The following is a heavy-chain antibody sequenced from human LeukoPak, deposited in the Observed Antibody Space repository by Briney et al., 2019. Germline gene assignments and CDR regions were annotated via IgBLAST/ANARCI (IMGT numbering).Heavy chain of an antibody. J-gene: IGHJ2*01. CDR3: ARDNGRGYYFYWYFDL. CDR2: IYHSGST. CDR1: GYSISSGYY. V-gene: IGHV4-38-2*02. D-gene: IGHD3-22*01. Sequence: PSETLSLTCTVSGYSISSGYYWGWIRQPPGKGLEWIGTIYHSGSTYYNPSLKSRVTISVDTSKYQFSLKLSSVTAADTAVYYCARDNGRGYYFYWYFDLWGRGTLVTVSS.